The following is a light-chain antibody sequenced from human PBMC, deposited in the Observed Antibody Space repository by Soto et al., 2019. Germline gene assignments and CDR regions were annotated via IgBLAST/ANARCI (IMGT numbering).Light chain of an antibody. CDR2: EVS. V-gene: IGLV2-8*01. CDR3: SSYAGSNNLV. Sequence: QSVLTQPPSASGSPGQSVTISCTGTSSDVGGYNYVSWYQQYPGKAPKVMIYEVSKRPSGVPDRFSGSKSGNMASLTVSGLQAEDEADYYCSSYAGSNNLVFGGGTQLTVL. CDR1: SSDVGGYNY. J-gene: IGLJ2*01.